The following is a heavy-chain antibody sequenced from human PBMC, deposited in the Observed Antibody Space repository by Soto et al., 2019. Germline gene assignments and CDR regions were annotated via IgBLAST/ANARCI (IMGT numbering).Heavy chain of an antibody. V-gene: IGHV3-23*01. J-gene: IGHJ4*02. D-gene: IGHD3-10*01. CDR1: GFTFNNYA. CDR2: ISGGGDTT. CDR3: AKGRGGSGSITTRVDF. Sequence: EVQLLESGGGLVQPGGSLRLSCAASGFTFNNYAMTWVRQDPGKGLEWVSAISGGGDTTSYADSVKGRFTVSRDGSKNTLYLQMSSLRAEDTALYYCAKGRGGSGSITTRVDFWGQGTLVTVSS.